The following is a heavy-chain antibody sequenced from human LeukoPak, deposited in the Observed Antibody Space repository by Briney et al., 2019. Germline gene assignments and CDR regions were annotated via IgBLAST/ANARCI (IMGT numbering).Heavy chain of an antibody. CDR2: INAGSGNT. CDR3: ALRFLEWITPSYGMDV. J-gene: IGHJ6*02. CDR1: GYTFTSYA. Sequence: ASVKVSCKASGYTFTSYAVHWVRQAPGQRLEWMGWINAGSGNTKYSQKFQGRVTITRDTSASTAYMELSSLRSEDTAVYYCALRFLEWITPSYGMDVWGQGTTVTVSS. V-gene: IGHV1-3*01. D-gene: IGHD3-3*01.